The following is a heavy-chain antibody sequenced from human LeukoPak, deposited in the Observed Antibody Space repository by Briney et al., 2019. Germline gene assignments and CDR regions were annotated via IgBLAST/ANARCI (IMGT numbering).Heavy chain of an antibody. V-gene: IGHV3-9*01. CDR2: ISWNSGSI. CDR3: ARGGDYSGWFDP. D-gene: IGHD1-26*01. J-gene: IGHJ5*02. Sequence: GGSLRLSCAASGSTVDDYAMHWVRQAPGKGLEWVSGISWNSGSIAYEDSAKGRFTISRDNAKNSLYLQMNYLRAEDTAVYYCARGGDYSGWFDPWGRGTLVTVSS. CDR1: GSTVDDYA.